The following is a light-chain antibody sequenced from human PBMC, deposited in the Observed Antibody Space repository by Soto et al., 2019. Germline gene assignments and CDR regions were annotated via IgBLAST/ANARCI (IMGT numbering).Light chain of an antibody. V-gene: IGKV1-39*01. CDR3: QQSYSTPRT. CDR2: AAS. Sequence: SPSSLSASVXXXXXITXXXXXXISSYLNWYQQKPGKAPKLLIYAASSLQSGVPSRFSGSGSGTDFTLTISSLQPEDFATYYCQQSYSTPRTFGQGTKLEIK. J-gene: IGKJ2*02. CDR1: XXISSY.